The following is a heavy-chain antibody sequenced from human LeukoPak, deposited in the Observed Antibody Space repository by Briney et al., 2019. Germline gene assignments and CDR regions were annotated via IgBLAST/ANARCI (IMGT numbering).Heavy chain of an antibody. CDR1: GYTFTNYG. CDR2: INPNSGGT. CDR3: ARVRFLRGFDP. D-gene: IGHD3-3*01. J-gene: IGHJ5*02. V-gene: IGHV1-2*02. Sequence: ASVKVSCKASGYTFTNYGISWVRQAPGQGLEWMGWINPNSGGTNYAQKFQGRVTMTRDTSISTAYMELSRLRSDDTAVYYCARVRFLRGFDPWGQGTLVTVSS.